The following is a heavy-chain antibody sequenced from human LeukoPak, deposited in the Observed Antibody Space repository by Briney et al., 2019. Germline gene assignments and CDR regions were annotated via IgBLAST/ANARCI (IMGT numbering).Heavy chain of an antibody. D-gene: IGHD6-13*01. CDR1: GLTFSNYA. CDR3: ARGRIGEADY. Sequence: GGSLRLSCVASGLTFSNYAMSWVRRAPGKGLEWVSGISDSGGSTYYADSVKGRFTISRDNSKNTLYLQMNSLRAEDTAVYYCARGRIGEADYWGQGTLVAVSS. CDR2: ISDSGGST. J-gene: IGHJ4*02. V-gene: IGHV3-23*01.